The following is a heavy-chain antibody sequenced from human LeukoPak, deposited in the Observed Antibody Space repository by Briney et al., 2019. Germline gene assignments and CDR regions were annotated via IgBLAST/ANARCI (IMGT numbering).Heavy chain of an antibody. CDR1: AGTFSSYT. CDR2: IIPILGIA. D-gene: IGHD1-1*01. V-gene: IGHV1-69*02. J-gene: IGHJ3*02. Sequence: SVKVSCKAAAGTFSSYTISWVRQAPGQGVEWMGRIIPILGIANYAQKLQGRVTITADKSTSTAYMELSSLRSEDTAVYYCARGTGAFDIWGQGTMVTVSS. CDR3: ARGTGAFDI.